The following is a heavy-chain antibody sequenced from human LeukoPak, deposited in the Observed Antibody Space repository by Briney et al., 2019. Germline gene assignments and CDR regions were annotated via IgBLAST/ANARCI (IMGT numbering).Heavy chain of an antibody. D-gene: IGHD3-9*01. CDR2: ISYDGSNK. J-gene: IGHJ4*02. CDR1: GFTFSSYG. V-gene: IGHV3-30*03. Sequence: PGGSLRLSCAASGFTFSSYGMHWVRQAPGKGLEWVAVISYDGSNKYYADSVKGRFTISRDNAKNSLYLQMNSLRAEDTAVYYCAREHDILTGYLDYWGQGTLVTVSS. CDR3: AREHDILTGYLDY.